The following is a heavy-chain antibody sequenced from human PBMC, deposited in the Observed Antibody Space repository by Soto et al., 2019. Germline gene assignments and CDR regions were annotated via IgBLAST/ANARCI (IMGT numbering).Heavy chain of an antibody. J-gene: IGHJ5*02. CDR2: TYYSGST. Sequence: PSETLSLTCTVSGGSVSSGSYYWSWIRQPPGKGLEWIGYTYYSGSTNYNPSLKSRVTISVDTSKNQFSLKLSSVTAADTAVYYCARVLYGSGSYNWFDPWGQGTLVTVSS. CDR1: GGSVSSGSYY. D-gene: IGHD3-10*01. CDR3: ARVLYGSGSYNWFDP. V-gene: IGHV4-61*01.